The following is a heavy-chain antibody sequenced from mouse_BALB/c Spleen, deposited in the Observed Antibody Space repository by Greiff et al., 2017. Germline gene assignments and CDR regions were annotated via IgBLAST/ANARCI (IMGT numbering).Heavy chain of an antibody. D-gene: IGHD1-1*01. CDR2: ISSGGSYT. V-gene: IGHV5-6*01. CDR1: GFTFSSYG. Sequence: EVKLMESGGDLVKPGGSLKLSCAASGFTFSSYGMSWVRQTPDKRLEWVATISSGGSYTYYPDSVKGRFTISRDNAKNTLYLQMSSLKSEDTAIYYCARKEGRHDRMDYWGQGTSVTVSS. J-gene: IGHJ4*01. CDR3: ARKEGRHDRMDY.